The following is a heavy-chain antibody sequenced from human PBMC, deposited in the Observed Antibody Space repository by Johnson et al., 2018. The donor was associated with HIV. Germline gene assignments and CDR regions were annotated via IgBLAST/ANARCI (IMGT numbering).Heavy chain of an antibody. J-gene: IGHJ3*01. V-gene: IGHV3-9*01. CDR1: GFTFDDYA. Sequence: VQLVESGGGVVRPGGSLRLSCAASGFTFDDYAMHWVRQAPGKGLEWVSGISWNSGSIGYADSVKGRFTISRDNAKNSLYLQMNSLRAEDTALYYCAKDTRRKLVMITFGGVIAYHWGQGTMVTVSS. CDR3: AKDTRRKLVMITFGGVIAYH. D-gene: IGHD3-16*02. CDR2: ISWNSGSI.